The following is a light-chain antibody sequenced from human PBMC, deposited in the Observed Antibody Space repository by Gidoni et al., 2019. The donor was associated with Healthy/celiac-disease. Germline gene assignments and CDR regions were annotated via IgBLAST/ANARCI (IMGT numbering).Light chain of an antibody. J-gene: IGKJ1*01. V-gene: IGKV3-15*01. Sequence: EIVMTPSPATLSVCPGERATLSCRASQSVSSNLAWYQQKTGQAPRLLIYGASTRATGIPARFSGSGSGTEFTLTISSLQSEDFAVYYCQQYNNWPPAFGQGTKVEIK. CDR3: QQYNNWPPA. CDR2: GAS. CDR1: QSVSSN.